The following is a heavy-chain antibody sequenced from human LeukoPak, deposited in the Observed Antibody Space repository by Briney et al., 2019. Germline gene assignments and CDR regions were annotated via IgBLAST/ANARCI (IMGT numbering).Heavy chain of an antibody. CDR2: ISRDSTYI. CDR3: AREFSVIGNFDY. V-gene: IGHV3-21*01. J-gene: IGHJ4*02. Sequence: PGGSLRLSCADSGFTFSGHTMIWVRHGLGEGLEWVSYISRDSTYISYADPVKGRFTISRDNAQKSLFLQMNSLRAEDTAIYYCAREFSVIGNFDYWGQGTLVAVSS. D-gene: IGHD3-22*01. CDR1: GFTFSGHT.